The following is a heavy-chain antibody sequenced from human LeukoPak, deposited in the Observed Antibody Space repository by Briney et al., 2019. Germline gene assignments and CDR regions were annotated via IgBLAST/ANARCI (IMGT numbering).Heavy chain of an antibody. CDR3: ARGRNSFDY. V-gene: IGHV3-72*01. J-gene: IGHJ4*02. CDR1: GFVFSDYL. CDR2: ARNKANRYTT. D-gene: IGHD4-11*01. Sequence: PGGSLRLSCAASGFVFSDYLMDWVRQAPGKGLEWVGRARNKANRYTTEYAASVKGRFTISRDDSRNSLYLQMNSLKTEDTAVYYCARGRNSFDYWGQGTLVTVSS.